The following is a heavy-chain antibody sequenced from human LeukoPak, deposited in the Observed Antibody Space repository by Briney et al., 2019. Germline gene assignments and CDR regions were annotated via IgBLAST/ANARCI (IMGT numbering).Heavy chain of an antibody. Sequence: PGESLKLSCAASGFTFSGSSMHWVRQASGKGLEWVGRIRSKANSYATAYAASVKGRFTISGDDSKNTAYLQMNSLKTEDTAVYYCAQVSGTTLNAFDIWGQGTMVTVSS. CDR3: AQVSGTTLNAFDI. J-gene: IGHJ3*02. CDR2: IRSKANSYAT. D-gene: IGHD1-1*01. CDR1: GFTFSGSS. V-gene: IGHV3-73*01.